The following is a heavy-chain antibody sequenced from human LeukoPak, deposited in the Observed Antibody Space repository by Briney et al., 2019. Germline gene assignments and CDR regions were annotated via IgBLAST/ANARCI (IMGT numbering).Heavy chain of an antibody. V-gene: IGHV3-23*01. CDR2: ISGSGGST. D-gene: IGHD1-26*01. CDR3: AKGPSGYTNSGSYSFGY. Sequence: PGGSLRLSCAASGFTFSSYAMSWVRQAPGKGLEWVSAISGSGGSTYYADSVKGRFTISRDNSKNTLYLQMNSLRAEDTAVYYCAKGPSGYTNSGSYSFGYWGQGTLVTVSS. CDR1: GFTFSSYA. J-gene: IGHJ4*02.